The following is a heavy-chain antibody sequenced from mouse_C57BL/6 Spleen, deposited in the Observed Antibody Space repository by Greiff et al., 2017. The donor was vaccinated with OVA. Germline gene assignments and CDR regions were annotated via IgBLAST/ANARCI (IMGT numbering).Heavy chain of an antibody. CDR2: INPSNGGT. D-gene: IGHD2-12*01. CDR3: ARKAFTRWYFDV. CDR1: GYTFTSYW. J-gene: IGHJ1*03. Sequence: QVQLKQPGTELVKPGASVKLSCKASGYTFTSYWMHWVKQRPGQGLEWIGNINPSNGGTNYNEKFKSKATLTVDKSSSTAYMQLSSLTSEDSAVYYCARKAFTRWYFDVWGTGTTVTVSS. V-gene: IGHV1-53*01.